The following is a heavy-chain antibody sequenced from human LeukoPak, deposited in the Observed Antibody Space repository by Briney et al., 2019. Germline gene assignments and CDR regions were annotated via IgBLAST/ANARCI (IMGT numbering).Heavy chain of an antibody. D-gene: IGHD2-15*01. CDR1: GFTFSNYV. V-gene: IGHV3-33*06. CDR2: IWYDGSDK. J-gene: IGHJ4*02. Sequence: PGGSLRLSCAASGFTFSNYVMHWVRQAPGKGLEWVAVIWYDGSDKYYADSVKGRFTISRDNSKNMLYLQMNSLRADDTAVYYCAKQLGYCSDGSCSFENWGQGTLVTVSS. CDR3: AKQLGYCSDGSCSFEN.